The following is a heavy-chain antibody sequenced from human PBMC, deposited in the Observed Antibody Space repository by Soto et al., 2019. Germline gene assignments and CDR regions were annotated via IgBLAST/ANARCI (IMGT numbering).Heavy chain of an antibody. CDR1: GYTFSTYG. CDR3: VRGGILEANRPYYYYGLDV. Sequence: ASVKVSCKVFGYTFSTYGLSWVRQAPGQGLEWMGWVSPYNGNTYYAPGFQGRVTMTTDTSTNTAYMSLRSLRSDDTAIYYCVRGGILEANRPYYYYGLDVWGQGTPVTVSS. CDR2: VSPYNGNT. D-gene: IGHD1-1*01. V-gene: IGHV1-18*01. J-gene: IGHJ6*02.